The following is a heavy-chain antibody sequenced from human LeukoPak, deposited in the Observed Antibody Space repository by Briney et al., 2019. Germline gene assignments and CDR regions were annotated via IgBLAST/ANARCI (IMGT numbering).Heavy chain of an antibody. J-gene: IGHJ4*02. CDR3: ARGLRLGELSPDY. D-gene: IGHD3-16*02. Sequence: GGSLRLSCAASGFTFSSYAMHWVRQAPGKGLEWVSYISSSSSTIYYADSVKGRFTISRDNAKNSLYLQMNSLRAEDTAVYYCARGLRLGELSPDYWGQGTLVTVSS. CDR1: GFTFSSYA. V-gene: IGHV3-48*01. CDR2: ISSSSSTI.